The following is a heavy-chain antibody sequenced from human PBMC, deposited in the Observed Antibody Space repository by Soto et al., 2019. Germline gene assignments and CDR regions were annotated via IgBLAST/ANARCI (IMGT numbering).Heavy chain of an antibody. Sequence: GGSLRLSCAASGFTFSSYSMNWVRQAPGKGLEWVSSISSSSSYIYYADSVKGRFTISRDNAKNLLYLQMNSLGAEDTAVYYCARDLRYGDYPLWGQGTLVTVSA. CDR1: GFTFSSYS. D-gene: IGHD4-17*01. V-gene: IGHV3-21*01. CDR3: ARDLRYGDYPL. CDR2: ISSSSSYI. J-gene: IGHJ4*02.